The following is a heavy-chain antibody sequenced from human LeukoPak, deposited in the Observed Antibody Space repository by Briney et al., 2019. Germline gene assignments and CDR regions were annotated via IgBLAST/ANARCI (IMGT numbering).Heavy chain of an antibody. CDR1: GYTFTGHY. CDR2: INPKSGGT. D-gene: IGHD4-17*01. CDR3: ARDGDYGDYIWAY. V-gene: IGHV1-2*02. Sequence: ASVKVSSKASGYTFTGHYIHWVRQAPGQGLEWMGWINPKSGGTHYAQKFQGRVTMTRDTSISTAYMDLSRLRSDDTAIYYCARDGDYGDYIWAYWGQGTLVTVSS. J-gene: IGHJ4*02.